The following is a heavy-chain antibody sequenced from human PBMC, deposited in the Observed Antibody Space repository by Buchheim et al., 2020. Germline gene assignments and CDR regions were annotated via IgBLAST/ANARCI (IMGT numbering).Heavy chain of an antibody. CDR1: GFTFSSYA. Sequence: QVQLVESGGGVVQPGRSLRLSCAASGFTFSSYAMHWVRQAPGKGLEWVAVISYDGSNKYYADSVKGRFTISRDNSKNTRYLQMNSLRAEDTAVYYCARGDGAYDSSGYYRGSYGMDVWGQGTT. V-gene: IGHV3-30-3*01. CDR3: ARGDGAYDSSGYYRGSYGMDV. J-gene: IGHJ6*02. D-gene: IGHD3-22*01. CDR2: ISYDGSNK.